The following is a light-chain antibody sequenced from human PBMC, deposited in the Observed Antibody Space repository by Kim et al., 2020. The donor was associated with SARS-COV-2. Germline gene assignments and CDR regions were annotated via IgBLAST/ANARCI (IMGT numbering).Light chain of an antibody. CDR1: QGIRNV. CDR3: QHFHSYPIT. J-gene: IGKJ5*01. Sequence: AIQLTQSPSSLSASVGDRVTITCRASQGIRNVLAWYQQKPGKPPTLLIYSDSSLQSGIPSRFSGSGSGTDFTLTISSLQPEDCATYYCQHFHSYPITFGQGTRLEIK. CDR2: SDS. V-gene: IGKV1-13*02.